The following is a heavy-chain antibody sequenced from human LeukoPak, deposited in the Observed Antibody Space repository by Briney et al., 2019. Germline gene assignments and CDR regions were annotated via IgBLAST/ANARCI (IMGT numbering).Heavy chain of an antibody. V-gene: IGHV3-21*01. J-gene: IGHJ4*02. CDR1: GFTFSSYS. CDR3: ARVSPNAVTSLQYVDY. CDR2: ISTSSSYI. Sequence: GGSLRLSCAASGFTFSSYSMNWVRQAPGKGLEWVSSISTSSSYIYYTDSVKGRFTISRDNAKNSLYLQMNSLRAEDTAVYYRARVSPNAVTSLQYVDYWGPGTL. D-gene: IGHD4-17*01.